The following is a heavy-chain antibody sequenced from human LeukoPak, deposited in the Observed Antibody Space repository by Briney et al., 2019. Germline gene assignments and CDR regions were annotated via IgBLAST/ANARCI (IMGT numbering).Heavy chain of an antibody. CDR1: GGSITSYY. CDR2: IFHSGST. Sequence: PSETLSLTCTVSGGSITSYYWSWIRQPPGKGLEWIGYIFHSGSTNYNRSLKSRVTISVDSSKNQFSLKLSSVTAADTAVYFCAKDNRDTTSFDYWGQRTLVTVSS. CDR3: AKDNRDTTSFDY. V-gene: IGHV4-59*01. D-gene: IGHD2/OR15-2a*01. J-gene: IGHJ4*02.